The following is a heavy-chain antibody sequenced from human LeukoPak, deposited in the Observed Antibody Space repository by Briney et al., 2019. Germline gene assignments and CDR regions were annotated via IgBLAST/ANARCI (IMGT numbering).Heavy chain of an antibody. CDR3: ARDRGQWLIDY. CDR1: GFTFSSYG. V-gene: IGHV3-21*01. D-gene: IGHD6-19*01. CDR2: IGTSSTYI. J-gene: IGHJ4*02. Sequence: GGSLRPSCAASGFTFSSYGMHWVRQSPGKGLEWVSFIGTSSTYIYYADSVKGRFTISRDNAKNSLYLQMNSLRAEDTAVYYCARDRGQWLIDYWGQGTLVTVSS.